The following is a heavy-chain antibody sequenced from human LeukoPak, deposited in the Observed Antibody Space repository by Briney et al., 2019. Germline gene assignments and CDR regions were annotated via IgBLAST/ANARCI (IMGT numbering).Heavy chain of an antibody. J-gene: IGHJ4*02. CDR1: GFTFSNYW. CDR2: INQDGSEE. V-gene: IGHV3-7*01. Sequence: PGGSLRLSCAASGFTFSNYWMTWVRQAPGKGLEWVAHINQDGSEEHYMDSVKARFTISRDNAKNSLSLQMNSLRAGDTAVYYCVRDGGVSGYDLLDYWGQGTLVTVSS. D-gene: IGHD5-12*01. CDR3: VRDGGVSGYDLLDY.